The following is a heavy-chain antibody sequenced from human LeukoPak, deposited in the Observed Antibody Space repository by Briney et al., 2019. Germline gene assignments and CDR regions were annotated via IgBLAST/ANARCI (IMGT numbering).Heavy chain of an antibody. CDR1: GFTFNIYW. V-gene: IGHV3-7*03. Sequence: PGGSLRLSCAASGFTFNIYWMSWVRQAPGKGLEWVANIKEDGSVKYYVDSVKGRFTISRDNANNSLYLQMNSLRAEDTAVYYCARPHSSSPTWFDPWGQGTLVSVSS. J-gene: IGHJ5*02. CDR3: ARPHSSSPTWFDP. CDR2: IKEDGSVK. D-gene: IGHD6-6*01.